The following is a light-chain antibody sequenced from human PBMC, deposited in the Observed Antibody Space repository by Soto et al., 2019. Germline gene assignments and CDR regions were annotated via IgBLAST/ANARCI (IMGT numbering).Light chain of an antibody. Sequence: EIVLTPSPGTLSLSPGERATLSFRASQSVTSNYLAWYQQKPGQAPGLLIYDTSTRASGVPDRFSGSGSGTEFTLTISRLEPEDFAVYYCQQYGTSPQTFGQGTKVDIK. CDR2: DTS. V-gene: IGKV3-20*01. CDR1: QSVTSNY. J-gene: IGKJ1*01. CDR3: QQYGTSPQT.